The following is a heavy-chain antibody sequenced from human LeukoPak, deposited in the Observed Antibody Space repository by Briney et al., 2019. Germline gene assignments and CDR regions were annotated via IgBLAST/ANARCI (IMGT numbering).Heavy chain of an antibody. CDR1: GFTFSDSW. J-gene: IGHJ2*01. V-gene: IGHV3-74*01. CDR3: ARLLQVSSWYFYL. Sequence: GGSLRLSCAASGFTFSDSWMHWVRQAPGKGLVWVSRIKGDGFETNYADSVKGRFTVSRDNAKNTLFLQMNSLRSDVTAVYICARLLQVSSWYFYLWGRGTLVTVSS. CDR2: IKGDGFET.